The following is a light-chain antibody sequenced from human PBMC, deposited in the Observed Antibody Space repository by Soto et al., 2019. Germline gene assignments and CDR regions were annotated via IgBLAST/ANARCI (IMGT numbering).Light chain of an antibody. CDR1: QSVSSSY. CDR2: RTS. CDR3: QQYGTSALT. J-gene: IGKJ4*01. V-gene: IGKV3-20*01. Sequence: IVLKRSPGTQSRTPGGSATLSCRASQSVSSSYLGWYQQRPGQPPRLLIYRTSTSAAGISDSFSGSGSGTDFSLTIYILEPGDSAVYYCQQYGTSALTFGGGTKV.